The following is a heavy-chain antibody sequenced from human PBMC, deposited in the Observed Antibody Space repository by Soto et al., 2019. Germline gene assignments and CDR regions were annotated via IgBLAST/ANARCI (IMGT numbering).Heavy chain of an antibody. CDR2: IYYSGST. CDR1: GGSISSYY. J-gene: IGHJ6*03. Sequence: QVQLQESGPGLVKPSETLSLTCTVSGGSISSYYRNWIRQPPGKGLEWIGYIYYSGSTNYNPSLKSRVTISVDTSKNQFSLKLSSVTAADTAVYYCARRAVTSPYYYYYMDVWGKGTTVTVSS. CDR3: ARRAVTSPYYYYYMDV. V-gene: IGHV4-59*08. D-gene: IGHD4-17*01.